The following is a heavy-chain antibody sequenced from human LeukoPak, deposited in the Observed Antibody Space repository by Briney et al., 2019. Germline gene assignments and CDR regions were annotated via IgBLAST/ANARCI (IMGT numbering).Heavy chain of an antibody. J-gene: IGHJ6*03. CDR3: ARDGLNTMVRGKIHYNYMDV. D-gene: IGHD3-10*01. CDR1: GFTFSSYW. Sequence: GGSLRLSCAVSGFTFSSYWMSWVRQAPGKGLEWVANIKQDGSEKYYVDSVKGRFTISRDNAKNSLYLQMNSLRAEDTAVYYCARDGLNTMVRGKIHYNYMDVWGKGTTVSISS. CDR2: IKQDGSEK. V-gene: IGHV3-7*01.